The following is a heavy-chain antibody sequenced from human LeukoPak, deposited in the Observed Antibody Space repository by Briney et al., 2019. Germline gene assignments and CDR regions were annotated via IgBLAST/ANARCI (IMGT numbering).Heavy chain of an antibody. Sequence: PGGSLRLSCAASGFTFGSYAMSWVRQSPGKGLEWVSAVIASGGSTYYADSVKGRYTISRDNSKNTLYLQMNSLRADDTAIYYCARGFQPVFDYWGQGILVTVSS. J-gene: IGHJ4*02. CDR1: GFTFGSYA. CDR2: VIASGGST. CDR3: ARGFQPVFDY. D-gene: IGHD2-2*01. V-gene: IGHV3-23*01.